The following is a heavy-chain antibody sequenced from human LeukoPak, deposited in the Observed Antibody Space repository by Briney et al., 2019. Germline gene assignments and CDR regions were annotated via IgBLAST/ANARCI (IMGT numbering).Heavy chain of an antibody. CDR3: ARVATRLGLDY. CDR1: GFTVSSNY. D-gene: IGHD5-12*01. V-gene: IGHV3-66*01. J-gene: IGHJ4*02. CDR2: IYSGGST. Sequence: AGGSLRLSCAASGFTVSSNYMNWLRQAPGKGPEWVSVIYSGGSTYYADSVVDRFTISRDISKNTLYLQMDSLRAEDTAVYYCARVATRLGLDYWGQGTLVTVSS.